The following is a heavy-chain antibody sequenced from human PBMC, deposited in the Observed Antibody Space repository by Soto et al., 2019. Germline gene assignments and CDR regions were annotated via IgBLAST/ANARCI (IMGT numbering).Heavy chain of an antibody. CDR3: ASGIDP. Sequence: EAQLVESGGDLVQPAGSLRLSCAASGFRFSDSWMNWVRQAPGKGLAWVANIKPEGSETAYVDSVKGRFTISRDNAKKFLYLQMNSLRVDDTSVYYCASGIDPWGQGTLVTVSS. V-gene: IGHV3-7*05. CDR1: GFRFSDSW. J-gene: IGHJ5*02. CDR2: IKPEGSET.